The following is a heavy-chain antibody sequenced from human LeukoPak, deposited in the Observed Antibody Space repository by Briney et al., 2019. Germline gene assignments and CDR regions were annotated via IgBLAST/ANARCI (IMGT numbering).Heavy chain of an antibody. CDR2: IKSNADGGTT. CDR3: STYRWQYDSSGYDC. Sequence: GGSLRLSCAGSGFTFSKAWMSWVRQATGKGLEWLGRIKSNADGGTTDYAAPVQGRITISRDDSQNTLYLQLDSLKAEDTAVYYCSTYRWQYDSSGYDCWGQGTLVAVSS. V-gene: IGHV3-15*01. CDR1: GFTFSKAW. J-gene: IGHJ4*02. D-gene: IGHD3-22*01.